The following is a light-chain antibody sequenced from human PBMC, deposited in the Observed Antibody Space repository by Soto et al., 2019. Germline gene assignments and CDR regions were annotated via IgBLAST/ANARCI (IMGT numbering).Light chain of an antibody. V-gene: IGKV3-11*01. CDR1: QIIGSS. CDR3: QLGT. J-gene: IGKJ1*01. Sequence: EIVLTQSPSTLSLSPGERATLSCRASQIIGSSLACYHQKPGRAASLLVYDSSTRSTGIPSRFIGSGSGTDFLLTVRSVVHEDFAVYFWQLGTFGQGTKVDIK. CDR2: DSS.